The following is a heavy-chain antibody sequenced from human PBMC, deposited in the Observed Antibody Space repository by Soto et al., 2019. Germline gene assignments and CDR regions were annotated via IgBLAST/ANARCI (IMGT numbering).Heavy chain of an antibody. J-gene: IGHJ6*02. CDR2: IYPGDSDT. CDR3: ARWDYYYDMDV. Sequence: GESLKISCNGSGYSFTSYWIAWVLQMPGKGLDWMGIIYPGDSDTKYSPSFQGQVTISADKSISTAYLQWSSLKASDTAMYYCARWDYYYDMDVWGQGTTVTVSS. CDR1: GYSFTSYW. V-gene: IGHV5-51*01.